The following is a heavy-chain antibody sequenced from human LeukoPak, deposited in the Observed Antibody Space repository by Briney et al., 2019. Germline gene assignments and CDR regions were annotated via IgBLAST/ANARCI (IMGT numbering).Heavy chain of an antibody. CDR3: ARDPWAYDSSGYYFDY. J-gene: IGHJ4*02. Sequence: PGGSLRLSCAASGFTFSSYGMHWVRQAPGKGLEWVAVIWYDGSNKYYADSVKGRFTISRDNSKNTLYLQMNSLRAEDTAVYYCARDPWAYDSSGYYFDYWGQGTLVTVSS. V-gene: IGHV3-33*01. CDR1: GFTFSSYG. D-gene: IGHD3-22*01. CDR2: IWYDGSNK.